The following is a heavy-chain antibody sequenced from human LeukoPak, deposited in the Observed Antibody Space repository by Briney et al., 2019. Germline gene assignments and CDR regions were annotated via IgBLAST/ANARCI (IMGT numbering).Heavy chain of an antibody. CDR2: INPSGGST. Sequence: ASVKVSCKASGYTFTSYYMHWVRQAPGQGLEWMGIINPSGGSTSYAQKFQGRANMTRDTSTSTVYMELSSLRYEDTAVYYCARTRDGYNALDYWGQGTLVTVSS. V-gene: IGHV1-46*01. CDR1: GYTFTSYY. J-gene: IGHJ4*02. D-gene: IGHD5-12*01. CDR3: ARTRDGYNALDY.